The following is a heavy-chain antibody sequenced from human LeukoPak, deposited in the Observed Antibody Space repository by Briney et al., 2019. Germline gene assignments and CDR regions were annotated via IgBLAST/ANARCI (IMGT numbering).Heavy chain of an antibody. CDR1: GYTLTDLS. CDR2: FDPEDGET. V-gene: IGHV1-24*01. D-gene: IGHD5-24*01. J-gene: IGHJ4*02. CDR3: AHGKGRWLHLIY. Sequence: ASVKVSCKVSGYTLTDLSMHWVRQAPGKGLEWMGGFDPEDGETIYAQKFQGRVTMTEDTSTDTAYMELSSLRSEDTAVYYCAHGKGRWLHLIYWGQGTLVTVSS.